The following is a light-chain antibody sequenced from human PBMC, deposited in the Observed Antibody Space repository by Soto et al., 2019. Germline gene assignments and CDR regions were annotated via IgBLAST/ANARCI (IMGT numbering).Light chain of an antibody. CDR1: HSVSSSY. V-gene: IGKV3-20*01. CDR3: QQYGYSFWT. Sequence: ELVLTQSPGTLSWSPGERATLYCRVGHSVSSSYLAWYQQKPGQAPRLLIYSASSRATGIPDRFSGSGSGADYTLTISRLEPEDSAMYYCQQYGYSFWTFGQGTKVEIK. J-gene: IGKJ1*01. CDR2: SAS.